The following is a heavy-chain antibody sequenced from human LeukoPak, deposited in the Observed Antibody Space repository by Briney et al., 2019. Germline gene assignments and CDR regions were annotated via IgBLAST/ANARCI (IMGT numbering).Heavy chain of an antibody. CDR3: ASMLRWSVYYYGMDV. J-gene: IGHJ6*02. V-gene: IGHV1-8*01. Sequence: RASVKVSCKASGYTFTSYDINWVRQATGKGLEWMGWMNPNSGNTGYAQKFQGRVTMTRNTSISTAYMELSSLRSEDTAVYYCASMLRWSVYYYGMDVWGQGTTVTVSS. D-gene: IGHD4-23*01. CDR2: MNPNSGNT. CDR1: GYTFTSYD.